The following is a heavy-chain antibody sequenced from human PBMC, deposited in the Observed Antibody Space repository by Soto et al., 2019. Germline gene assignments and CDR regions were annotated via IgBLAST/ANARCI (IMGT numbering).Heavy chain of an antibody. Sequence: GGSLRLSCAASGFKFNNYAIHWVRQAPGKGLEWVAVISYDGNNRFYADSVKGRFIISRDNAKNTLFLQMNSLRPEDTAVYYCAKINYDSSGYYGAWIDYWGQGTLVTVSS. D-gene: IGHD3-22*01. CDR2: ISYDGNNR. CDR1: GFKFNNYA. J-gene: IGHJ4*02. CDR3: AKINYDSSGYYGAWIDY. V-gene: IGHV3-30-3*02.